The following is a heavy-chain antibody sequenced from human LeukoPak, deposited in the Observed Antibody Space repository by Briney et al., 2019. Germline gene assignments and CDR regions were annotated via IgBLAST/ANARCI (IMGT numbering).Heavy chain of an antibody. J-gene: IGHJ4*02. CDR2: ISSSSSYI. CDR1: GFTFSSYS. CDR3: ARSRPRIQRQPLQIFDY. Sequence: GGSLRLSCAASGFTFSSYSMNWVRQAPGKGLEWVSSISSSSSYIYYADSVKGRFTISRDNAKNSLYLQMNSLRAEDTAVYYCARSRPRIQRQPLQIFDYWGQGTLVTVSS. D-gene: IGHD6-25*01. V-gene: IGHV3-21*01.